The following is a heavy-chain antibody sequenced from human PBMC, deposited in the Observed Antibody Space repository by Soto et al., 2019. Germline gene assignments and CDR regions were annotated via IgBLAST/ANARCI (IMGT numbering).Heavy chain of an antibody. Sequence: ASVQVSCKASGYTFTSYGISWVRQAPGQRLEWMGWISAYNGNTNYAQKLQGRVTMTTDTSTSTAYMELRSLRSDDTAVYYCARDEHGSGSYDYWGQGTLVTVSS. CDR1: GYTFTSYG. J-gene: IGHJ4*02. CDR3: ARDEHGSGSYDY. V-gene: IGHV1-18*01. CDR2: ISAYNGNT. D-gene: IGHD3-10*01.